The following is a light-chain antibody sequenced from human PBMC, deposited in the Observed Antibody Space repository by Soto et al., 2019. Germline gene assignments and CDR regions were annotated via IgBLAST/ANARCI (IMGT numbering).Light chain of an antibody. CDR1: SSNIENNY. Sequence: QSVLTQPSLVSVAPGQKVTISCSGSSSNIENNYVSWYQQFPGTAPKLLIYDNNKRPSGIPDRFSGSKSGTSATLGIAGLQTGDEADYYCGTWDSSLSAGVFGGGTKLTVL. J-gene: IGLJ2*01. CDR3: GTWDSSLSAGV. V-gene: IGLV1-51*01. CDR2: DNN.